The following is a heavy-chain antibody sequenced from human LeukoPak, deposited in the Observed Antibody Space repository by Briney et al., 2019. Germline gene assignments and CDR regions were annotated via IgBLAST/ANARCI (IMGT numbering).Heavy chain of an antibody. CDR3: AKDIDGYGGNSALEFDP. J-gene: IGHJ5*02. CDR1: GFTFSRYW. D-gene: IGHD4-23*01. CDR2: IKQDGSEK. V-gene: IGHV3-7*03. Sequence: GGSLRLSCEASGFTFSRYWMSWVRQAPGKGLEWVANIKQDGSEKYYVDSVKGRFTISRDNAKNSLYLQMNSLRAEDTAVYYCAKDIDGYGGNSALEFDPRGQGTLVTVSS.